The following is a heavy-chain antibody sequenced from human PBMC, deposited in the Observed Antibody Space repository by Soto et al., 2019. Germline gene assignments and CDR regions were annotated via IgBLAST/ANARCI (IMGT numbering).Heavy chain of an antibody. D-gene: IGHD2-21*02. CDR3: ARDAVVVTAIPLDY. CDR2: IKSKTDGGTA. Sequence: GGSLRLSCAASGFTFTNAWMNWVRQAPGKGLGWVGRIKSKTDGGTADYAAPVKGRFTISRDDSRTTLYLQMNSLRAEDTAVYYCARDAVVVTAIPLDYWGQGTLVTVSS. J-gene: IGHJ4*02. V-gene: IGHV3-15*07. CDR1: GFTFTNAW.